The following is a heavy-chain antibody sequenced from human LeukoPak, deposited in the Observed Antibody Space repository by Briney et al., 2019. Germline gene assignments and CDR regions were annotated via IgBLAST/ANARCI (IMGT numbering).Heavy chain of an antibody. CDR3: ARDSSHSSSWYGFINWFDP. Sequence: GGSLRLSCAASGFTFSSYSMSWVRQAPGKGLEWVSSISSSSSYIYYADSVKGRFTISRDNAKNSLYLQMNSLRAEDTAVYYCARDSSHSSSWYGFINWFDPWGQGTLVTVSS. CDR1: GFTFSSYS. CDR2: ISSSSSYI. V-gene: IGHV3-21*01. J-gene: IGHJ5*02. D-gene: IGHD6-13*01.